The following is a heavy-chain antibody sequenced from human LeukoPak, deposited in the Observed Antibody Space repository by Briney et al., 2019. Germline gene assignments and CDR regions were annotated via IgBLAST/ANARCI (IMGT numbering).Heavy chain of an antibody. CDR2: IYYTGST. Sequence: PSETLSLTCTVSGGSVSSGSHYWSWIRQPPGKGLEWIGYIYYTGSTNYNPSSTNYSPSLKSRVTISVDTSKNQFSLKLSSVTAADTALYYSARRRRYYFDYWGQGTLVTVSS. V-gene: IGHV4-61*01. CDR3: ARRRRYYFDY. CDR1: GGSVSSGSHY. J-gene: IGHJ4*02.